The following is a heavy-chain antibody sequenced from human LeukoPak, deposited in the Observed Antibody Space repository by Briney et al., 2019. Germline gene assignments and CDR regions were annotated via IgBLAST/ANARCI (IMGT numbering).Heavy chain of an antibody. CDR2: INHSGST. V-gene: IGHV4-34*01. J-gene: IGHJ4*02. CDR3: ARFGVVVVPAAIQSYY. Sequence: SETLSLTCAVYGGSFSGYYWSWIRQPQAQGMELVGEINHSGSTNYNPSLKSRVTISVDTSKNQFSLKLSSVTAAETAVYYCARFGVVVVPAAIQSYYWGQGTLVTVSS. CDR1: GGSFSGYY. D-gene: IGHD2-2*01.